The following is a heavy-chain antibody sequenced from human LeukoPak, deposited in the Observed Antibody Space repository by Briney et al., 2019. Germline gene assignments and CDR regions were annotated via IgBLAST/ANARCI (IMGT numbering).Heavy chain of an antibody. Sequence: AGGSLRLSCAASGFTFSNHWMSWVRQAPGKGLEWVANIKQDGSEKYYVDSLKGRFTISRDNVKNSLYLQMNSLRAEDTAVYYCARIAAAGFDCWGQGTLVTVSS. CDR1: GFTFSNHW. V-gene: IGHV3-7*03. CDR3: ARIAAAGFDC. CDR2: IKQDGSEK. D-gene: IGHD6-13*01. J-gene: IGHJ5*01.